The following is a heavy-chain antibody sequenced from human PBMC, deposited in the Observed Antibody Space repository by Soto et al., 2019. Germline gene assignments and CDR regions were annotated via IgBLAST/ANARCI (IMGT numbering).Heavy chain of an antibody. J-gene: IGHJ6*02. CDR3: TTAAGTQYYYYYNLDV. Sequence: EVQLVESGGGLVKPGGSLRLSCAASGFTFTNAYMNWVRLAPGKGLEWVGRIKTKADGGATDYAASVRDRFTISRDDSKNTLYLQMNSLKTEDTAVYYCTTAAGTQYYYYYNLDVWGQGTTVAVSS. V-gene: IGHV3-15*07. CDR1: GFTFTNAY. CDR2: IKTKADGGAT. D-gene: IGHD1-1*01.